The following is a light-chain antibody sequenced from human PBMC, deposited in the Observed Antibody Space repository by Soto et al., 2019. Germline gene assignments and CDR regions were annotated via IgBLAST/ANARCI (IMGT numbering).Light chain of an antibody. CDR3: QQYNNWPPIT. J-gene: IGKJ5*01. Sequence: EIVMTQSPATLSVSPGARATLSCRASQSVSTKLAWYQQKPAQAPRLLIYDASIRARGVPARFSGSGSGTDFTLSISSLQSEDFAVYYCQQYNNWPPITFGQGTRLEI. CDR2: DAS. CDR1: QSVSTK. V-gene: IGKV3-15*01.